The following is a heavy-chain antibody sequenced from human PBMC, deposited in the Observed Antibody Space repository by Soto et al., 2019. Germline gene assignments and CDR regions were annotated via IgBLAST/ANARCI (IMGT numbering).Heavy chain of an antibody. CDR3: ARGFRGIIIEGDFDY. CDR1: GYTFTSND. D-gene: IGHD3-10*01. Sequence: ASVKVSCKASGYTFTSNDINWVRQATGQGLEWMGWMNPNSGNTGYSQKFQDRVTMSRNISISTAYMELSSLRSEDTAVYYCARGFRGIIIEGDFDYWGQGTLVTVSS. V-gene: IGHV1-8*01. CDR2: MNPNSGNT. J-gene: IGHJ4*02.